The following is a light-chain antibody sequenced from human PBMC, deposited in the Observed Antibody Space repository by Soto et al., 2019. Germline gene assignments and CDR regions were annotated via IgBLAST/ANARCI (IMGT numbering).Light chain of an antibody. CDR3: QQSYRSPLN. CDR2: GTS. J-gene: IGKJ4*01. Sequence: DIQMTHSPLSLSSSVGESVTITGRASPNMSHFLNWYQQKPGKHPRLLIFGTSNLQSGVPSRFRGSRSATDFSLTISGLQPEDFSTYICQQSYRSPLNCGAGTRV. V-gene: IGKV1-39*01. CDR1: PNMSHF.